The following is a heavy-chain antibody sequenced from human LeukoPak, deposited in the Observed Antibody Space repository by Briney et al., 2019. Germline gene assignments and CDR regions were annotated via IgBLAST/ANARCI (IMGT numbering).Heavy chain of an antibody. CDR2: INSDGSST. D-gene: IGHD1-26*01. Sequence: GGSLRLSCAASGFTFNSYWMHWVRQGPGKGLVWVSRINSDGSSTSYADSVKGRFTISRDNAKKSLYLQMNSLRAEDTAVYYCARGSSAGASLRHDYWGQGTLVTVSS. CDR1: GFTFNSYW. CDR3: ARGSSAGASLRHDY. V-gene: IGHV3-74*01. J-gene: IGHJ4*02.